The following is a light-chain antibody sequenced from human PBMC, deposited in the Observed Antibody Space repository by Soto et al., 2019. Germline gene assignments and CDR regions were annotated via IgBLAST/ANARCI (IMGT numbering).Light chain of an antibody. J-gene: IGKJ4*01. CDR3: QQQLT. CDR2: DAS. Sequence: DIQMTQSPSSLSASVGDRVTITCRASQSISSYLNWYQQKPGKAPKLLIYDASNLETGVPSRFSGSGSGTDFTFTISSLQPEDIATYYCQQQLTFGGGTKVEIK. V-gene: IGKV1-33*01. CDR1: QSISSY.